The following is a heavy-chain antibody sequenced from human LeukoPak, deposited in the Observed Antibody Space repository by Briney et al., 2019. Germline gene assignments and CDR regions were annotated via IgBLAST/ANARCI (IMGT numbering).Heavy chain of an antibody. D-gene: IGHD5-18*01. Sequence: PSETRSLTCAVSGDSISSNYWWTWVRQPPGKGLEWIGEIHHSGSTNYSPSLKSRVTVSVDNSRNEFSLSLSSVSAADTAVYYCARGGGYSYGYIYYYYMDVWGKGTTVTVSS. CDR2: IHHSGST. V-gene: IGHV4-4*02. CDR1: GDSISSNYW. J-gene: IGHJ6*03. CDR3: ARGGGYSYGYIYYYYMDV.